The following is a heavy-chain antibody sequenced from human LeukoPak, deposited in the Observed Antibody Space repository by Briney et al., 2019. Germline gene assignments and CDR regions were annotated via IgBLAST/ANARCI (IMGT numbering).Heavy chain of an antibody. D-gene: IGHD1-26*01. Sequence: WGSLRLSCAASGFTVSSNYMSWVRQAPGKGLEWVSVIYTGGSTYYADSVKGRFTISRDNSKNTLYLQMSSLRAEGTAVYYCARFSSGSFDYWGQGTLVTVSS. J-gene: IGHJ4*02. CDR2: IYTGGST. CDR1: GFTVSSNY. V-gene: IGHV3-53*01. CDR3: ARFSSGSFDY.